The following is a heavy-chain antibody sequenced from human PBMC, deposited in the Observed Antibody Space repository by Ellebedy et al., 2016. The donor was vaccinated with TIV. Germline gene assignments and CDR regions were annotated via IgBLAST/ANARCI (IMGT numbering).Heavy chain of an antibody. D-gene: IGHD6-19*01. CDR2: IYSGDEA. J-gene: IGHJ4*02. CDR1: GFTVSLYY. CDR3: VRAPRAGPFDY. V-gene: IGHV3-66*01. Sequence: GESLKISCAASGFTVSLYYMSWVRQAPGRGLEWVSLIYSGDEANYADSVKGRFTISRDNAENTVYLQMNSLRAEDTALYYCVRAPRAGPFDYWGQGTLVIVSS.